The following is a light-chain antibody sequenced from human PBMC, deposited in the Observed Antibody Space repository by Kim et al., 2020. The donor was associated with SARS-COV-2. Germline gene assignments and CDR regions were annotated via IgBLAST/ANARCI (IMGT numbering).Light chain of an antibody. CDR2: NDY. CDR1: GATIGNNY. J-gene: IGLJ2*01. CDR3: ASWDDRLSVVV. V-gene: IGLV1-47*02. Sequence: GRSVTISCSGSGATIGNNYVYWHQKLPGAAPKLLIYNDYARPSGVPDRFSGSKSGTSASLAISGLRSEDEGDYYCASWDDRLSVVVFGGGTQLTVL.